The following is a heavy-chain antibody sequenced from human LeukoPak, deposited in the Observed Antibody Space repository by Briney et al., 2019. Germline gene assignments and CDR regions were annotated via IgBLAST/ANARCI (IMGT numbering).Heavy chain of an antibody. V-gene: IGHV1-18*01. CDR3: ASSSTLSSWFDP. CDR1: GYTFTSYG. CDR2: ISAYNGNT. D-gene: IGHD2-2*01. Sequence: ASVKVSCKACGYTFTSYGISLVRQAPGQGLEWMGWISAYNGNTNYAQKLQGRVTMTTDTSTSTAYMELRSLRSDDTAVYYCASSSTLSSWFDPWGQGTLVTVSS. J-gene: IGHJ5*02.